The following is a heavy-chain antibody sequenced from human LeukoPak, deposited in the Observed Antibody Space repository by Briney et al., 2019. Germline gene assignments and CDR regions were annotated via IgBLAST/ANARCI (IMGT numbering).Heavy chain of an antibody. J-gene: IGHJ6*02. CDR2: INSDGSST. D-gene: IGHD3-22*01. CDR1: GFTFSSYW. V-gene: IGHV3-74*01. Sequence: GGSLRLSCAASGFTFSSYWTHWVRQAPGKGLVWVSRINSDGSSTSYADSVKGRFTISRDNAKNTLYLQMNSLRAEDTAVYYCARAPLNYYDSSVYYGMDVWGQGTTVTVSS. CDR3: ARAPLNYYDSSVYYGMDV.